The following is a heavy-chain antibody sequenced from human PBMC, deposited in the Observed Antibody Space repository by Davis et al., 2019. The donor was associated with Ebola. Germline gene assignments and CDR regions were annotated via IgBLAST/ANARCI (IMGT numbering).Heavy chain of an antibody. CDR3: ARGVYCSGGSCLFDY. Sequence: PGGSLRLSCAASGFTFSDYWMSWVRPAPGRGLECVANIKQDGSEKYYVDSVKGRPTISKDNAKNSLYLQMNSLRAEDTAVYYCARGVYCSGGSCLFDYWGQGILVAVSS. V-gene: IGHV3-7*01. CDR1: GFTFSDYW. D-gene: IGHD2-15*01. J-gene: IGHJ4*02. CDR2: IKQDGSEK.